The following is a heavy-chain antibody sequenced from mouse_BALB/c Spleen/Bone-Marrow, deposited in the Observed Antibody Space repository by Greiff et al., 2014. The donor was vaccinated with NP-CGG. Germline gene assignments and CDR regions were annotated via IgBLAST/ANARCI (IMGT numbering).Heavy chain of an antibody. V-gene: IGHV1S56*01. CDR1: GYTFTSYY. CDR2: IYPGNVNT. J-gene: IGHJ4*01. CDR3: ARDTMDY. Sequence: LVKPGASVRISCKASGYTFTSYYIHWVKQXPXQGLEWIGWIYPGNVNTKYNEKFKGKATLTADKSSSTAYMQLSSLTSEDSAVYFCARDTMDYWGQGTSVTVSS.